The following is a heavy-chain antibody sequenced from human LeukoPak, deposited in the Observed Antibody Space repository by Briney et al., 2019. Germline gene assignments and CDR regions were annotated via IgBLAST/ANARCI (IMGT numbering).Heavy chain of an antibody. V-gene: IGHV4-4*07. CDR1: GDSISRYY. CDR3: AREDADIDLCQAY. J-gene: IGHJ4*02. CDR2: IYTSGSI. D-gene: IGHD2-15*01. Sequence: SETLSLTCTVSGDSISRYYWSWIRQSAGKGLEWIGRIYTSGSITHNASLKSPISLLVDPSKNQFSLKLSSVAAADTAVYFCAREDADIDLCQAYWGQGTLVTVSS.